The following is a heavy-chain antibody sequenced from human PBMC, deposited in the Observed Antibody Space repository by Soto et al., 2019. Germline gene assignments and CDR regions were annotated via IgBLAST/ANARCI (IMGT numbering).Heavy chain of an antibody. D-gene: IGHD5-12*01. CDR1: GGTFSSYA. CDR3: VRVLPIPGSPNN. V-gene: IGHV1-69*12. J-gene: IGHJ4*02. CDR2: IVPIVDTS. Sequence: QVQLVQSGAEVRQPASSVKVSCKTSGGTFSSYAISWVRQAPGQGLEWMGGIVPIVDTSTYAQKFQGRVTITADESPSIVSVGLSDLKSDDKAVVYCVRVLPIPGSPNNWGRETLVPVSS.